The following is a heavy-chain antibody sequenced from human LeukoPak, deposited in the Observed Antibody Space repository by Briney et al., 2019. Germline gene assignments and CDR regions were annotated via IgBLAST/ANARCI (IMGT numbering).Heavy chain of an antibody. CDR2: ISGSGGST. CDR1: GFTFSSYA. Sequence: GGSLRLSCAASGFTFSSYAMSWVRQAPGKGLEWVSAISGSGGSTYYADSVKGRFTISRDNSKNTLYLQMNSLRDEDTALYYCARGRIAAAATDYWGQGTLVTVSS. J-gene: IGHJ4*02. D-gene: IGHD6-13*01. CDR3: ARGRIAAAATDY. V-gene: IGHV3-23*01.